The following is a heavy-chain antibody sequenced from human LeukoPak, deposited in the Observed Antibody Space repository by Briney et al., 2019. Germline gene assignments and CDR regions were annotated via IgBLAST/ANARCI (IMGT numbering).Heavy chain of an antibody. V-gene: IGHV1-18*01. Sequence: ASVKVSCKTSGYTFTIYGISWVRQAPGQGLEWMGWISAYNGNTNYAQKLQGRVTMTTDTSTSTAYMELRSLRSDDTAVYYCARERGYYGSGRGWFDPWGQGTLVTVSS. CDR1: GYTFTIYG. J-gene: IGHJ5*02. CDR2: ISAYNGNT. CDR3: ARERGYYGSGRGWFDP. D-gene: IGHD3-10*01.